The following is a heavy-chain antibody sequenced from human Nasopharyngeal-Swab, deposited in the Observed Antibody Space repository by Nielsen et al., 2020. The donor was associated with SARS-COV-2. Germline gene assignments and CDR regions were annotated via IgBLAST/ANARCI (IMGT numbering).Heavy chain of an antibody. V-gene: IGHV3-21*01. CDR3: ARDPLSSWQAIGNWYFDL. D-gene: IGHD6-13*01. CDR2: VSSTSSYI. J-gene: IGHJ2*01. CDR1: GFTFSSYS. Sequence: GGSLRLSCAASGFTFSSYSMNWVRQAPGKGLEWVSSVSSTSSYIYYADSLKGRFTISRDNAKNSLYLLLNSLRAEDSAVYYCARDPLSSWQAIGNWYFDLWGRGTLVTVSS.